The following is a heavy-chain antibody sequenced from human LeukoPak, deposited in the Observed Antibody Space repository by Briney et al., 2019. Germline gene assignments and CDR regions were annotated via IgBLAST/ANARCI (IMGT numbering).Heavy chain of an antibody. V-gene: IGHV3-23*01. CDR3: AKGAVGNYDFWSGYQENWFDP. J-gene: IGHJ5*02. D-gene: IGHD3-3*01. CDR1: GFTFSSYA. CDR2: LSDTGDST. Sequence: GGSLRLSCAASGFTFSSYAMSWVRQAPGKGLEWVSTLSDTGDSTYYADSVKGRFTISRDNSKNTLYLQMNSLRAEDTAIYYCAKGAVGNYDFWSGYQENWFDPWGQGTLVTVSS.